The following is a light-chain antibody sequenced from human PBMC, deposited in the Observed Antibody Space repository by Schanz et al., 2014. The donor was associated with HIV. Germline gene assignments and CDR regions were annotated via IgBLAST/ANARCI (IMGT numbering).Light chain of an antibody. Sequence: EIVLTQSPGTLSLSPGEGGTLSCRASQSVSSYLAWYQQKPGQAPTLLIYGASSRATGIPDRFSGSGSGTDFTLTISRLEPEDFAVYYCQHYGDSSWTFGQGTKVEI. V-gene: IGKV3-20*01. CDR2: GAS. CDR3: QHYGDSSWT. CDR1: QSVSSY. J-gene: IGKJ1*01.